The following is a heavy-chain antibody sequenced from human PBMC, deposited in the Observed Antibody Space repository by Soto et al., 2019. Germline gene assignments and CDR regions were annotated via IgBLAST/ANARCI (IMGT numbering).Heavy chain of an antibody. D-gene: IGHD5-18*01. CDR1: GGTFCIYA. V-gene: IGHV1-69*13. CDR3: ARDRGYSYEGFDY. J-gene: IGHJ4*02. Sequence: GASVKISCTASGGTFCIYAISWVRQAPGQGLEWMGGIIPIFGTANYAQKFQGRVTITADESTSTAYMELSSLRSEDTAVYYCARDRGYSYEGFDYWGQGTLVTVS. CDR2: IIPIFGTA.